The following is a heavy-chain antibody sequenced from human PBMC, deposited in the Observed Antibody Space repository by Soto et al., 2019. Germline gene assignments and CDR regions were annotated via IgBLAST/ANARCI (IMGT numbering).Heavy chain of an antibody. Sequence: SETLSLTCAVSGASISSGGYAWSWIRQPPGKGLEWIGYIYLGEATYYNPSLKSRVTISVDRPKNQFSLNLSSVTAAETGVYYCARGYTWHYSGWLDTWGQG. J-gene: IGHJ5*01. V-gene: IGHV4-30-2*01. CDR1: GASISSGGYA. CDR2: IYLGEAT. CDR3: ARGYTWHYSGWLDT. D-gene: IGHD2-2*02.